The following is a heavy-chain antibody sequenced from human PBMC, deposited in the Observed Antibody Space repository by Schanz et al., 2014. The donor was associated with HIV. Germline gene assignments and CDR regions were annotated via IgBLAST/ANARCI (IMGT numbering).Heavy chain of an antibody. CDR1: GFTFSSYA. CDR3: AKGGPTVLTGFDQ. V-gene: IGHV3-23*04. Sequence: VQLVESGGGVVQPGRSLRLSCVGSGFTFSSYAMHWVRQGPGKGLEWVSVVTSSGASTNSADSVKGRFTISRDNSKKTLYLHMRSLGVGDTAVYYCAKGGPTVLTGFDQWGQGTLVTVSS. CDR2: VTSSGAST. D-gene: IGHD4-17*01. J-gene: IGHJ4*02.